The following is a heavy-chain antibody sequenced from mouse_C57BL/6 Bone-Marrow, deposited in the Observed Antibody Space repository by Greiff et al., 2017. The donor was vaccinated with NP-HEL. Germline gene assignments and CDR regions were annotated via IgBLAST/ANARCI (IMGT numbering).Heavy chain of an antibody. CDR2: IDPENGDT. CDR1: GFNIKDDY. CDR3: THLLFAY. Sequence: DVKLQESGAELVRPGASVKLSCTASGFNIKDDYMHWVKQRPEQGLEWIGWIDPENGDTEYASKFQGKATITADTSSNTAYLQLSSLTSEDTAVYYCTHLLFAYWGQGTLVTVSA. V-gene: IGHV14-4*01. J-gene: IGHJ3*01.